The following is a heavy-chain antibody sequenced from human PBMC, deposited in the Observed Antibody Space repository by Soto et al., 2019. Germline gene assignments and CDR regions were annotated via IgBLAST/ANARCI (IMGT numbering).Heavy chain of an antibody. CDR3: ARRGPGTYFDY. CDR1: GFTFSSYA. D-gene: IGHD6-13*01. J-gene: IGHJ4*02. Sequence: GGSLRLSCAASGFTFSSYAMRWVRQAPGKGLEWVSAISGSGVSTYYADSVKGRFTISRDNSKNTLYLQMNSLRAEDTAVYYCARRGPGTYFDYWGQGTLVTVSS. V-gene: IGHV3-23*01. CDR2: ISGSGVST.